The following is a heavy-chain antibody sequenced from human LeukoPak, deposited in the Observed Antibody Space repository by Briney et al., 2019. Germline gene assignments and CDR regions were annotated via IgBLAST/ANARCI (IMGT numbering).Heavy chain of an antibody. CDR2: INHSGST. V-gene: IGHV4-34*01. J-gene: IGHJ4*02. D-gene: IGHD3-22*01. CDR1: GFTFSSYW. CDR3: ARYAYDSSGYYSFDY. Sequence: PGGSLRLSCAASGFTFSSYWMSWIRQPPGKGLEWIGEINHSGSTNYTPSLKSRVTISVDTSKTQFSLKLSSVTAADTAVYYCARYAYDSSGYYSFDYWGQGTLVTVSS.